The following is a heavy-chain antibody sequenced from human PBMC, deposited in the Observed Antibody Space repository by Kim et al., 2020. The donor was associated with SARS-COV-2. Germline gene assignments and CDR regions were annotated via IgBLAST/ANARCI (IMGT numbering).Heavy chain of an antibody. D-gene: IGHD3-16*02. Sequence: LQRRVAISVDTSKDQFSLKLSSVTAADTAVYYCARATMITFGGVIDHFDYWGQGTLVTVSS. CDR3: ARATMITFGGVIDHFDY. J-gene: IGHJ4*02. V-gene: IGHV4-31*02.